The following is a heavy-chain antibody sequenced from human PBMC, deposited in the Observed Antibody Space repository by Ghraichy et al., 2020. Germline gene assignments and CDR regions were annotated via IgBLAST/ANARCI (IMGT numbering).Heavy chain of an antibody. CDR3: ARVHFTGSYYTLDY. CDR1: GFTFSTYS. J-gene: IGHJ4*02. D-gene: IGHD1-26*01. CDR2: ISSSTNYI. V-gene: IGHV3-21*01. Sequence: GGSLRLSCAASGFTFSTYSMNWVRQAPGKGLEWVSSISSSTNYIYYADSLKGRFTISRDNAKNSLYLQMNSLRAEDTAVYYCARVHFTGSYYTLDYWGQGTLVTVSS.